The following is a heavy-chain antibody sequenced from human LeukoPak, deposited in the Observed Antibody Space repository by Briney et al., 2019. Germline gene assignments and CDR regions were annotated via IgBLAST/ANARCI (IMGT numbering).Heavy chain of an antibody. J-gene: IGHJ5*02. CDR3: ARAARLDYCSGGSCSTKDNWFDP. Sequence: ASVKVSCKVSGYTLTELSMHWVRQAPGKGLEWMGWTSAYNGNTNYAQKLQGRVTMTTDTSTSTAYMELRSLRSDDTAVYYCARAARLDYCSGGSCSTKDNWFDPWGQGTLVTVSS. D-gene: IGHD2-15*01. CDR2: TSAYNGNT. V-gene: IGHV1-18*01. CDR1: GYTLTELS.